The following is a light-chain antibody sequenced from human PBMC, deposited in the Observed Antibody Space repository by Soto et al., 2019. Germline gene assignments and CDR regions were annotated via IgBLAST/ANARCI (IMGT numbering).Light chain of an antibody. CDR3: AARDDSLNGYV. V-gene: IGLV1-44*01. Sequence: QSVLTQPPSASGTPGQRVTISCSGSSSNIGSNTVNWYQQLPGTAPKLLIYSNNQRPSGVPDRFSGSKSGTLASLAISGLQSEDEADYYCAARDDSLNGYVFGTGTKVTVL. CDR2: SNN. CDR1: SSNIGSNT. J-gene: IGLJ1*01.